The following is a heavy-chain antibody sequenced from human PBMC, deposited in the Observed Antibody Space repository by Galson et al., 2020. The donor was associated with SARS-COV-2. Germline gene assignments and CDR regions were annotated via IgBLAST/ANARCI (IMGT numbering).Heavy chain of an antibody. CDR2: IYHSGST. D-gene: IGHD1-26*01. V-gene: IGHV4-38-2*02. J-gene: IGHJ4*02. CDR1: GYSISSGYY. CDR3: ARDLRGVGAGDY. Sequence: SETLSLTCTVSGYSISSGYYWGWIRQPPGTGLEWLGSIYHSGSTYYNPSLKSRVTISVDTSKNQFTLKLSSVTAADTAVYYWARDLRGVGAGDYWGQGTLVTVSS.